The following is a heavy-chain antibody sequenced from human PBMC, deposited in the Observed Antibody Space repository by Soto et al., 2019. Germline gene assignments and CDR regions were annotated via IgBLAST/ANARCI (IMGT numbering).Heavy chain of an antibody. CDR3: ARGPTDYYDSSGVPFYY. CDR2: MNPNSGNT. CDR1: RYTFTSSD. D-gene: IGHD3-22*01. V-gene: IGHV1-8*01. J-gene: IGHJ4*02. Sequence: QVQLVQYGAEVKKPGASVKVSCKASRYTFTSSDIIWVRQASGQGLEWMGWMNPNSGNTGYAQKFQGRVTMTRNTSISTAYMELSSLRSEDTAVYYCARGPTDYYDSSGVPFYYWGQGTLVTVSS.